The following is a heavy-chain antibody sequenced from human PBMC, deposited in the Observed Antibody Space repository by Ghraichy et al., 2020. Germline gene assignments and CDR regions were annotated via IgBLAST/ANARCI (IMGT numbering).Heavy chain of an antibody. Sequence: GESLNISCPASGFTFSSYAMSWVRQAPGKGLEWVSAISGSGDNTHYADSVKGRFTISRDNSKNTLYLQMNSLRAEDTAVYYCAKAVAAAGRDIDYWGQGTLVTVSS. V-gene: IGHV3-23*01. CDR1: GFTFSSYA. CDR2: ISGSGDNT. J-gene: IGHJ4*02. D-gene: IGHD6-13*01. CDR3: AKAVAAAGRDIDY.